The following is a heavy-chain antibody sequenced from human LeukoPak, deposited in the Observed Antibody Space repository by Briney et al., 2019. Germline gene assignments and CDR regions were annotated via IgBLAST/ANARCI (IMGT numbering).Heavy chain of an antibody. Sequence: ASVKVSCKASGYTFTGYYIHWVRQAPGQGLEWMGWIDPNSGGTNYAQKFQGRVTMTRDTSISTAYMELSRLRSDDTAVYYCARGRAAAGIFDYWGQGTLGTVSS. CDR2: IDPNSGGT. D-gene: IGHD6-13*01. CDR1: GYTFTGYY. CDR3: ARGRAAAGIFDY. V-gene: IGHV1-2*02. J-gene: IGHJ4*02.